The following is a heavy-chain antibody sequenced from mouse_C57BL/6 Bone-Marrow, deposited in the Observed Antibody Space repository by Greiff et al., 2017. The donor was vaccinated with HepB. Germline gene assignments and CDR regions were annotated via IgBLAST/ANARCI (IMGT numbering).Heavy chain of an antibody. D-gene: IGHD4-1*01. CDR2: ISDGGSYT. V-gene: IGHV5-4*01. Sequence: VQLVESGGGLVKPGGSLKLSCAASGFTFSSYAMSWVRQTPEKRLEWVATISDGGSYTYYPDNVKGRFTISRDNAKNNLYLQMSHLKSEDTAMYYCARDRWDAVYFDYWGQGTTLTVSS. CDR3: ARDRWDAVYFDY. J-gene: IGHJ2*01. CDR1: GFTFSSYA.